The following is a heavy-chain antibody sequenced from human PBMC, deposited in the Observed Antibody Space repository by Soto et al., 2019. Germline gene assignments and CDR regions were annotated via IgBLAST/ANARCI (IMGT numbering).Heavy chain of an antibody. V-gene: IGHV3-33*01. J-gene: IGHJ4*02. CDR2: IWYDGSNK. CDR3: ARVRTPGYPFDC. D-gene: IGHD5-18*01. CDR1: GFTFSSYG. Sequence: QVQLVESGGGVVQPGRSLRLSCAASGFTFSSYGMHWVRQAPGKGLEWVAVIWYDGSNKYYADSVKGRFTISRDNSKNTLYRQMNGLGAEDTAVYYCARVRTPGYPFDCWGQGTLVTVSS.